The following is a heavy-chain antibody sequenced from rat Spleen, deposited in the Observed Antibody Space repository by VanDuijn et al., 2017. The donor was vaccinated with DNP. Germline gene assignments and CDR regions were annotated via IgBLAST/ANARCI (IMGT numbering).Heavy chain of an antibody. CDR1: GFTFSDYD. J-gene: IGHJ4*01. CDR2: INYDGGST. D-gene: IGHD1-2*01. CDR3: AKYGSSYTTMDA. Sequence: EVQLVESGGGLVQPGRSLKLSCATSGFTFSDYDMAWVRQAPKKGLEWVVTINYDGGSTYYRDSLKGRFTISRDNAKNTLYLQMNSLRSEDTATYYCAKYGSSYTTMDAWGQGTSVTVSS. V-gene: IGHV5-7*01.